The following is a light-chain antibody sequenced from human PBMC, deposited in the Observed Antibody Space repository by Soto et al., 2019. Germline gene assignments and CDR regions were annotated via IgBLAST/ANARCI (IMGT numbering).Light chain of an antibody. Sequence: EIVLTQSPGTLSLSPGERATLSCRASQSVSSSYLAWYQQKPGQAPRLLIYGASSRATGIPDRFSGSGSGTDFTLTISRLEPEDFAVYSCQQYGSSPLLTFGPGTKVDIK. CDR1: QSVSSSY. V-gene: IGKV3-20*01. J-gene: IGKJ3*01. CDR2: GAS. CDR3: QQYGSSPLLT.